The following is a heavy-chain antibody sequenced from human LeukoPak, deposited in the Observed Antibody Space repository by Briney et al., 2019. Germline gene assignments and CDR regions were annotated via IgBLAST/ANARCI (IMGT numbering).Heavy chain of an antibody. D-gene: IGHD2-2*01. CDR1: GGSFSSNI. Sequence: SVKVSCKASGGSFSSNIIGWVRQAPGQGLEWMGGIVPIFGKTKYAQKFQGRVTITTDESSSAAYMELSSLRSDDMAIYYCARGWGIPAPISWFDPWGQGTLVTVSS. V-gene: IGHV1-69*05. J-gene: IGHJ5*02. CDR3: ARGWGIPAPISWFDP. CDR2: IVPIFGKT.